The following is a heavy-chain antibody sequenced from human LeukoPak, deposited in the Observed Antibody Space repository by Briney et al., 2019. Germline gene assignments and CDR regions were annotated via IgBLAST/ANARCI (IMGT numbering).Heavy chain of an antibody. V-gene: IGHV4-34*01. J-gene: IGHJ4*02. CDR2: INHSGST. Sequence: TGGSLRLSCAASGFTFSSYAMSWVRQPPGKGLEWIGEINHSGSTNYNPSLKSRVTISVDTSKNQFSLKLSSVTAADTAVYYCASTLAAAKDYWGQGTLVTVSS. CDR3: ASTLAAAKDY. CDR1: GFTFSSYA. D-gene: IGHD6-13*01.